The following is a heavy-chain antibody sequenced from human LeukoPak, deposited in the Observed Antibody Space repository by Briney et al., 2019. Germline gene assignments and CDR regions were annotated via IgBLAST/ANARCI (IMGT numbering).Heavy chain of an antibody. V-gene: IGHV3-23*01. Sequence: PGGSLRLSCAASGFTFSSYEMNWVRQAPGKGLEWVSAISGSGGSTYYADSVKGRFTISRDNSKNTLYLQMNSLRAEDTAVYYCAKDLGIAAAGDYWGQGTLVTVSS. J-gene: IGHJ4*02. CDR3: AKDLGIAAAGDY. D-gene: IGHD6-13*01. CDR2: ISGSGGST. CDR1: GFTFSSYE.